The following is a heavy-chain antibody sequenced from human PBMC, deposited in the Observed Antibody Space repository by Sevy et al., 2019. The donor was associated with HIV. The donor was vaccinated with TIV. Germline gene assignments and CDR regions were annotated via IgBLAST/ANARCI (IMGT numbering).Heavy chain of an antibody. J-gene: IGHJ6*02. CDR1: EFTFSSYA. CDR3: TKGFCSGSTCPRDYYYYGMDV. D-gene: IGHD2-15*01. V-gene: IGHV3-23*01. CDR2: ISGSGRYT. Sequence: WGSLRLSCAASEFTFSSYAMSWVRQAPGKGLERVSSISGSGRYTYYADSVEGRFTICRDHSKNTLYVQMNSLRAEDTAVYSCTKGFCSGSTCPRDYYYYGMDVWGQGTTVYVSS.